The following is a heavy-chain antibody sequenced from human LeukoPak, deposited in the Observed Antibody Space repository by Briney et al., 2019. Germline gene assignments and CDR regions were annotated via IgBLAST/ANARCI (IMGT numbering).Heavy chain of an antibody. CDR2: TSSSGGST. CDR1: GLTFNSYA. D-gene: IGHD3-10*01. Sequence: GGSLTLSCAASGLTFNSYAISWVRHAPGKGLEWVSPTSSSGGSTYYADSVRGRLTISRDNPKNTLYLRRNSLRAEDTAVYYCAKDQLVHYYGSGSYYTGIFDYWGQGTLVTVSS. CDR3: AKDQLVHYYGSGSYYTGIFDY. J-gene: IGHJ4*02. V-gene: IGHV3-23*01.